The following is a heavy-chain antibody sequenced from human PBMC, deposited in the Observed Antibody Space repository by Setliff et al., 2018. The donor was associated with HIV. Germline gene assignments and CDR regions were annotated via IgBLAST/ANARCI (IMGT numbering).Heavy chain of an antibody. Sequence: PSETLSLTCTVSGGSISSGSYYWSWIRQPAGKGLEWIGHIYISGSTNYNPSLKSRVTISVDTSKNQFSLNLSSVTAADTAVYYCARRTIWGDAFDIWGRGTMVTVSS. CDR1: GGSISSGSYY. CDR3: ARRTIWGDAFDI. J-gene: IGHJ3*02. CDR2: IYISGST. V-gene: IGHV4-61*09. D-gene: IGHD3-16*01.